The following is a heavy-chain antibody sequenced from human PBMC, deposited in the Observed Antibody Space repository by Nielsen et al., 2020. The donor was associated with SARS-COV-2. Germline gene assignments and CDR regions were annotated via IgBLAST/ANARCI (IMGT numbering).Heavy chain of an antibody. Sequence: GESLKISCAASGFTFSPHAMHWVRQAPGKGLDWVAVISYDGSNNFYADSVKGRFTISRDNSKNTLYLQMNSLRAEDTAVYYCASPRYCSGGSCSPFGYWGQGTLVTVSS. CDR3: ASPRYCSGGSCSPFGY. CDR1: GFTFSPHA. CDR2: ISYDGSNN. D-gene: IGHD2-15*01. V-gene: IGHV3-30*04. J-gene: IGHJ4*02.